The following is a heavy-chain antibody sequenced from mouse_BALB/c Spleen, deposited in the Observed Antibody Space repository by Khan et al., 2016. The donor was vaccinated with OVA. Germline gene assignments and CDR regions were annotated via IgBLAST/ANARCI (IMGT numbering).Heavy chain of an antibody. D-gene: IGHD2-10*02. J-gene: IGHJ2*01. CDR3: ASGLKYGNFDN. CDR2: INTETGAP. CDR1: GYTSTDYS. V-gene: IGHV9-2-1*01. Sequence: QIQLVQSGPELKKPGETVKISCKASGYTSTDYSMHWVKQAPGKGLKWMGWINTETGAPTYADDFKGRFAFSLETFASTAYLQINNLKNEDTATYFCASGLKYGNFDNWGQGTTLTVAS.